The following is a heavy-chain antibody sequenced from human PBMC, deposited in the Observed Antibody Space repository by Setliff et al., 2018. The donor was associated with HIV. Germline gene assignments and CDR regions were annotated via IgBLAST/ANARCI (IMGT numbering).Heavy chain of an antibody. J-gene: IGHJ5*02. CDR3: ARRPISPFTLTTGLLDP. V-gene: IGHV4-34*01. D-gene: IGHD4-17*01. Sequence: SETLSLTCAVSGGSLSGYYWTWIRQTPEKGLQWIGEINDGGNTNDSPSRKSRVSMSVDTSKNQFSLRLISVTAADTAVYYCARRPISPFTLTTGLLDPWGQGIRVTVSS. CDR1: GGSLSGYY. CDR2: INDGGNT.